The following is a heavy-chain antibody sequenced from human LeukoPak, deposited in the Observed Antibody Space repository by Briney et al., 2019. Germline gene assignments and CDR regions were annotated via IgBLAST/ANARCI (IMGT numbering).Heavy chain of an antibody. CDR3: ARQSYSSGSYYFDY. CDR1: GFTFSSYS. J-gene: IGHJ4*02. CDR2: ISSSSSYI. D-gene: IGHD1-26*01. Sequence: PGGSLRLPCAASGFTFSSYSMNWVRQAPGKGLEWVSSISSSSSYIYYADSVKGRFTISRDNAKNSLYLQMNSLRAEDTAVYYCARQSYSSGSYYFDYWGQGTLVTVSS. V-gene: IGHV3-21*01.